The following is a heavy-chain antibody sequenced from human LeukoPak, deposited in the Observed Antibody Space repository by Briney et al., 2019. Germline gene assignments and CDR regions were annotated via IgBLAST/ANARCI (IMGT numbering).Heavy chain of an antibody. J-gene: IGHJ6*03. D-gene: IGHD6-13*01. CDR2: ISWNSGSI. CDR3: AKEAGVYYYYYMDV. V-gene: IGHV3-9*01. Sequence: GGSLRLSCAASGFTFSSYAMHWVRQAPGKGLEWVSGISWNSGSIGYADSVKGRFTISRDNAKNSLYLQMNSLRAEDTALYYCAKEAGVYYYYYMDVWGKGTTVTISS. CDR1: GFTFSSYA.